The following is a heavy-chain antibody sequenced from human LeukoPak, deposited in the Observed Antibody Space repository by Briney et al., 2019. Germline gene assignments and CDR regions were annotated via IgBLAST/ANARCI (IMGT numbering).Heavy chain of an antibody. Sequence: ASVKVSCKASGYTFTGYYMHWVRQAPGQGLEWMGWINPNSGGTNYAQKFQGRVTMTRDTSISTAYMELSRLRSDDTAVYYCARPAVPAAMGYYYYYMDVWGKGTTVTVSS. CDR3: ARPAVPAAMGYYYYYMDV. CDR2: INPNSGGT. J-gene: IGHJ6*03. V-gene: IGHV1-2*02. D-gene: IGHD2-2*01. CDR1: GYTFTGYY.